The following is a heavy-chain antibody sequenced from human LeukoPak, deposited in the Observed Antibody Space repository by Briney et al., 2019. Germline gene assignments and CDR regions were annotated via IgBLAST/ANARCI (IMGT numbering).Heavy chain of an antibody. D-gene: IGHD6-13*01. CDR3: ARATSGTAAAGQLYFDY. J-gene: IGHJ4*02. CDR1: GGSISSYY. V-gene: IGHV4-59*01. Sequence: NPSETLSLTCTVSGGSISSYYWSWIRQPPGKGLEWIGYIYYSGSTNYNPSLKSRVTISVDTSKNQFSLKLSSVTAADTAVYYCARATSGTAAAGQLYFDYWGQGTLVTVSS. CDR2: IYYSGST.